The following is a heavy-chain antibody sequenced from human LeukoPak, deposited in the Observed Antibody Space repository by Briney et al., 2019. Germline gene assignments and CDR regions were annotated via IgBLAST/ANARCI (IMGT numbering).Heavy chain of an antibody. D-gene: IGHD3-22*01. Sequence: SETLSLTCTVSGGSISSYYWSWIRQPPGKGLEWIGYIYYSGSTNYNPSLKSRVTISVDTSKNQFSLKLSSVTAADTAVYYCARGSTMSRLFDYWGQGTLVTVSS. CDR2: IYYSGST. J-gene: IGHJ4*02. CDR3: ARGSTMSRLFDY. CDR1: GGSISSYY. V-gene: IGHV4-59*12.